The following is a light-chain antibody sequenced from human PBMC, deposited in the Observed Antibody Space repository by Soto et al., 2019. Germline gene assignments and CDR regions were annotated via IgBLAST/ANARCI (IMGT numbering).Light chain of an antibody. J-gene: IGLJ2*01. V-gene: IGLV1-40*01. CDR3: QSYDTSLSSVV. Sequence: QSVLTQPPSVSGAPGQRVIISCSGSSSNIGAGYDGHWYQQLPGTAPKLLIYGNSNRPSGVPDRFSGSKSGTSVSLAITGLQAEDEADYYCQSYDTSLSSVVFGGGTQLTVL. CDR1: SSNIGAGYD. CDR2: GNS.